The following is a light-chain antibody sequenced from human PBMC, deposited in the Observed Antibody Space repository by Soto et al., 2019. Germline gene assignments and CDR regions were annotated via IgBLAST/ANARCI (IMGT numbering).Light chain of an antibody. CDR2: DAS. V-gene: IGKV3-11*01. J-gene: IGKJ5*01. Sequence: ENVLTQSPVTLSLSPGERATLSGRASQSVSSYLAWYQQKPGQAPRLLIYDASNRATGIPARFSGSGSGTDFTLTISSLEPEDFAVYYCQQRKNWQVTFGQGTRLEIK. CDR1: QSVSSY. CDR3: QQRKNWQVT.